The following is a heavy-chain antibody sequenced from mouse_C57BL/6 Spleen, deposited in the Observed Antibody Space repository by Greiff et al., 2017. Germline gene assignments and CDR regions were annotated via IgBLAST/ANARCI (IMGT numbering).Heavy chain of an antibody. CDR1: GFTFSSYG. Sequence: DVKLVESGGDLVKPGGSLKLSCAASGFTFSSYGMSWVRQTPDKRLEWVATISSGGSYTYYPDSVKGRFTISRDNAKNTLYLQMSSLKSEDTAMYYCASLYDYDSAWFAYWGQGTLVTVSA. J-gene: IGHJ3*01. V-gene: IGHV5-6*02. CDR2: ISSGGSYT. D-gene: IGHD2-4*01. CDR3: ASLYDYDSAWFAY.